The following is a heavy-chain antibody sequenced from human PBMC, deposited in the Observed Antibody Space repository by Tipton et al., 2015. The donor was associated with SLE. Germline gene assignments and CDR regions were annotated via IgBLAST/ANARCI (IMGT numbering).Heavy chain of an antibody. Sequence: TLSLTCAVSGGSISTYYWSWIRQSPGKGLEWIGYVYYTGNTDYNPSLKSRVTISVDTSKNQFSLKLSSVTAADTAVYYCARGLPPRGYYFDYWGQGALVTVSS. CDR1: GGSISTYY. CDR3: ARGLPPRGYYFDY. D-gene: IGHD4-11*01. CDR2: VYYTGNT. V-gene: IGHV4-59*08. J-gene: IGHJ4*02.